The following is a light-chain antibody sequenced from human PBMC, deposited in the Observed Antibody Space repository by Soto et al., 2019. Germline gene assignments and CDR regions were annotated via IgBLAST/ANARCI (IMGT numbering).Light chain of an antibody. Sequence: QSALTQPASVSGSLGQSITISCTGTITDVGSSNYVSWYKQHPGKAPKLMIYDVSNRPSGVSNRFSGSKSGNTASLTISGLQAEDEADYYCSSYTTTSTWVFGGGTKLTVL. CDR1: ITDVGSSNY. J-gene: IGLJ2*01. CDR3: SSYTTTSTWV. V-gene: IGLV2-14*01. CDR2: DVS.